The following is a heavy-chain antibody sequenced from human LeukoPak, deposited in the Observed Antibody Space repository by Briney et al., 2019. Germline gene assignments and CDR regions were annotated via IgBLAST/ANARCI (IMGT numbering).Heavy chain of an antibody. CDR3: ATEKQTGSYIEY. CDR1: KFTFSDYY. J-gene: IGHJ4*02. CDR2: ISSSGSTI. Sequence: GGSLRLSCAASKFTFSDYYMSWIRQAPGKGLEWVSCISSSGSTIYYADSVKGRFTISRDNAKNSLYLQMNSLRAGDTAVYFCATEKQTGSYIEYWGQGTLVTVSS. D-gene: IGHD7-27*01. V-gene: IGHV3-11*01.